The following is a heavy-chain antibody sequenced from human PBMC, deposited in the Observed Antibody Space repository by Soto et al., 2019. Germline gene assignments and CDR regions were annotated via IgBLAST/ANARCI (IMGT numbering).Heavy chain of an antibody. CDR1: GFTFTNYA. CDR2: ISASGGLK. CDR3: AREVGAPSGWLDP. J-gene: IGHJ5*02. Sequence: EVQLSESGGDLRQPGGSLRLSCAASGFTFTNYAITWARQTPGKGLAWVSGISASGGLKYYAASVRGRFTVSRDNSKNILYLQMDNLRDEDTALYYCAREVGAPSGWLDPWGQGTQVTVSS. D-gene: IGHD1-26*01. V-gene: IGHV3-23*01.